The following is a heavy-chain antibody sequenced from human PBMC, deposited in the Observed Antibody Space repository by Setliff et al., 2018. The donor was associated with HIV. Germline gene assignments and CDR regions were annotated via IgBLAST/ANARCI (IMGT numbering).Heavy chain of an antibody. D-gene: IGHD3-16*01. J-gene: IGHJ3*02. CDR2: IYPGDSET. V-gene: IGHV5-51*01. CDR1: GYRFTSHW. CDR3: GREIRTIEGGALDI. Sequence: GESLTISCKGVGYRFTSHWIAWVRQMPGEGLEWMGNIYPGDSETRYSPSFHGQVTFSADTTVDTAYLQWNTLKSSDTAMYYCGREIRTIEGGALDIWGQGTSVTVSS.